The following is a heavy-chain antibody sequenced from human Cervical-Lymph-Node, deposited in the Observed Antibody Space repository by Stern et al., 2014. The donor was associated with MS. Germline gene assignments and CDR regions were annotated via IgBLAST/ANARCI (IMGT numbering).Heavy chain of an antibody. Sequence: QVQLQESGPGLLKPSQTLSLTCTVSGGSISSPSYYWSWIRQPAGKGLEWIGRIYASGSASYHPSLKSRVTISIDTSKNQFSLNLPSVTAADTAVYYCARAYWNCLDYWGQGSLVTVSS. J-gene: IGHJ4*02. CDR1: GGSISSPSYY. D-gene: IGHD1-7*01. CDR2: IYASGSA. V-gene: IGHV4-61*02. CDR3: ARAYWNCLDY.